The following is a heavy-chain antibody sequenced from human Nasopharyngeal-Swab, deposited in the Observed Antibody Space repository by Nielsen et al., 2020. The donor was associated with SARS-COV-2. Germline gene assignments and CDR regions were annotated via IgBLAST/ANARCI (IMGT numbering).Heavy chain of an antibody. D-gene: IGHD3-10*01. CDR3: ARERGRGGIWNYYYYYMDV. Sequence: SETLSLTCTVSGGSIGSSSYSWGWIRQPPGKGLEWIGSIYYSGRTYYNPSLKSRVTISVDTSKNQFSLKLSSVTAADTAVYYCARERGRGGIWNYYYYYMDVWGKGTTVTVSS. CDR2: IYYSGRT. CDR1: GGSIGSSSYS. V-gene: IGHV4-39*07. J-gene: IGHJ6*03.